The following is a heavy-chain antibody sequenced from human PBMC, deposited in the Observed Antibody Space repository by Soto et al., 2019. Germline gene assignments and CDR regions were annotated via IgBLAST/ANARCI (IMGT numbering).Heavy chain of an antibody. Sequence: EVQLVESGGGLVQPGGSLRLSCAASGFTFSSYSMNWVRQAPGKGLEWVSYISSSSSTIYYADSVKGRFTISRDNAKNSLYLQMNSLRAEDTAVYYCARHPERIAELGGFDPWGQGTLVTVSS. CDR3: ARHPERIAELGGFDP. V-gene: IGHV3-48*01. CDR1: GFTFSSYS. D-gene: IGHD6-13*01. CDR2: ISSSSSTI. J-gene: IGHJ5*02.